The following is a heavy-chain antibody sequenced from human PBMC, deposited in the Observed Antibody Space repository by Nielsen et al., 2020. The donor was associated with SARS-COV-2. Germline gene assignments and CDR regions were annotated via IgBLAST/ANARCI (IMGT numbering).Heavy chain of an antibody. J-gene: IGHJ4*02. CDR2: INDSGST. CDR3: ATDGFSFGTFDY. CDR1: GGSMSRFY. D-gene: IGHD1-1*01. Sequence: SETLSLTCTVSGGSMSRFYWSWIRQSPGKGLEWIGYINDSGSTKYSPSLKSRGLVSIDTSKNQFSLKLSSVTAADTAVYYCATDGFSFGTFDYWGQGALVTVSS. V-gene: IGHV4-59*01.